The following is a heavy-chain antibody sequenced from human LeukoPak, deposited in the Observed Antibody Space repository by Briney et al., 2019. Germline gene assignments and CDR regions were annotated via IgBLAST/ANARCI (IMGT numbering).Heavy chain of an antibody. D-gene: IGHD5-18*01. J-gene: IGHJ4*02. CDR3: ASFVPDNYGYVDN. CDR1: GGSFSGYY. Sequence: PSETLSLTCAVYGGSFSGYYCSWIRQPPGKGLEWIGEINHSGSTNFNPSLKSRVTISLDTSKNQFSLKLSSVTAAEAADPDCASFVPDNYGYVDNWGQGTLVTVSS. CDR2: INHSGST. V-gene: IGHV4-34*01.